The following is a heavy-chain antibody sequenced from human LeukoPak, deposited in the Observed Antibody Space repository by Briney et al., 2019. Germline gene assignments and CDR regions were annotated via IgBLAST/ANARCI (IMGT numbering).Heavy chain of an antibody. V-gene: IGHV5-51*01. CDR2: IYPADSET. CDR3: ARRKAAAGHDY. J-gene: IGHJ4*02. D-gene: IGHD6-13*01. CDR1: GNTFTDYW. Sequence: GESLKISCKASGNTFTDYWIAWVRQMPGKGLEWMGIIYPADSETRYSPSFHGQVIISADKSISTAYLQWSSLKASDTAMYYCARRKAAAGHDYWGQGTLVTVSS.